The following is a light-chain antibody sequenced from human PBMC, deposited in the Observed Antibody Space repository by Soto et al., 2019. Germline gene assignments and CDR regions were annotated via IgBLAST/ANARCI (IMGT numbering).Light chain of an antibody. CDR1: QSLVNGAGNTY. CDR2: KVS. Sequence: DVGLPQSPLSLPVTLEQPASISCRSSQSLVNGAGNTYLNWFHQRPGQSPRRLLYKVSNRDSGVPDRFSGSGSGTDFTLKISRVEAEDIGVYYCMQGTHWPPYTFGQGTKLEIK. CDR3: MQGTHWPPYT. J-gene: IGKJ2*01. V-gene: IGKV2-30*01.